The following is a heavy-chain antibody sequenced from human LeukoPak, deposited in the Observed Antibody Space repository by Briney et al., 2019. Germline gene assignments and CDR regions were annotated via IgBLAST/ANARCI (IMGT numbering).Heavy chain of an antibody. V-gene: IGHV4-34*01. Sequence: SETLSLTCAVSGGTFSGYNWSWIRQPPGKGLEWIGEINHSGSTNYNPSRKSRVTISVDTSKNQFSLKLSSVTAADTAVYYFARRRGYTTIDYWVQGTLVTVSS. CDR2: INHSGST. D-gene: IGHD3-22*01. J-gene: IGHJ4*02. CDR1: GGTFSGYN. CDR3: ARRRGYTTIDY.